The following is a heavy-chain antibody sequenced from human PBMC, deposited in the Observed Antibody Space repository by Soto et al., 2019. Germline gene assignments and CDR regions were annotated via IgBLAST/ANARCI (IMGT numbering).Heavy chain of an antibody. CDR1: GFMLSGYS. D-gene: IGHD2-8*02. Sequence: GGSVRLSCVASGFMLSGYSMNWVRQAPGKGPEWVSYISSSSSNIQYAGSVKGLFTISRDNAKNSLYLQMNSRRDDDTAVYFCARDISLANRWCRWFDPWGQGTLVTISS. CDR2: ISSSSSNI. CDR3: ARDISLANRWCRWFDP. V-gene: IGHV3-48*02. J-gene: IGHJ5*02.